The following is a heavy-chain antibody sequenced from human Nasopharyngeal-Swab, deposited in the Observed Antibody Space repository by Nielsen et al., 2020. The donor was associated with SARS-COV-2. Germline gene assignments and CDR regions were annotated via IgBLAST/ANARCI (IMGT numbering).Heavy chain of an antibody. Sequence: ASVKVSCKASGDTFISYDINRVLQATGEGLVWMGWMNPNSGNTGYAQKFQGRVTMTRNTSISTAYMEMSSLRSEDTAVYYCARCQYPFHYYDSSGYYHTGSSFDYWGQGTLVTVSS. CDR2: MNPNSGNT. V-gene: IGHV1-8*01. J-gene: IGHJ4*02. D-gene: IGHD3-22*01. CDR1: GDTFISYD. CDR3: ARCQYPFHYYDSSGYYHTGSSFDY.